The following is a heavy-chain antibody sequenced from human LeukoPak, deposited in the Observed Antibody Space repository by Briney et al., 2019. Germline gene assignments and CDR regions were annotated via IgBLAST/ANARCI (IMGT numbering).Heavy chain of an antibody. J-gene: IGHJ4*02. CDR1: GFAFSSYS. CDR3: ARDGGRDSTYWYYY. D-gene: IGHD6-13*01. Sequence: GGSLRLSCAASGFAFSSYSMNWVRQAPGKGLEWVSSIGRSGDLYYADSVEGRFTITRDNAENSLYMQMNSLRAEDTAVYYCARDGGRDSTYWYYYWGQGTLVTVSS. V-gene: IGHV3-21*01. CDR2: IGRSGDL.